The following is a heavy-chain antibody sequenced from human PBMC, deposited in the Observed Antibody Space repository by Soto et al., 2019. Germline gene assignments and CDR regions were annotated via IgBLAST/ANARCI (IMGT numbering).Heavy chain of an antibody. V-gene: IGHV3-9*01. CDR1: GFNFDDYG. J-gene: IGHJ4*02. Sequence: EVQLVESGGGLVQPGRSLRLSCAASGFNFDDYGMHWVRQVPGKGLEGVSGINWNSGRIGYADSVKGRFTISRDNAKNSLFLLMNSLKTEDTALYYCAKDLGSGDLTMVRGWDYWGQGTLLTVSS. CDR3: AKDLGSGDLTMVRGWDY. D-gene: IGHD3-10*01. CDR2: INWNSGRI.